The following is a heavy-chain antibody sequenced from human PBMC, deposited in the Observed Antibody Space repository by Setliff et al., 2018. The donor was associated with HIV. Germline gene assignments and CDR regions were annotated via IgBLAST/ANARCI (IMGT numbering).Heavy chain of an antibody. J-gene: IGHJ4*02. CDR3: ARARGGWKSFTFDY. V-gene: IGHV4-61*09. CDR1: GGIISSDSFF. CDR2: ISATGST. Sequence: SETLSLTCTVSGGIISSDSFFWSWIRRPAGKVLEWIGHISATGSTNYNRSLKSRVTMSLDTSKNQFSLNLNSVTAADAAVYFCARARGGWKSFTFDYWGQGTLVTVSS. D-gene: IGHD3-16*01.